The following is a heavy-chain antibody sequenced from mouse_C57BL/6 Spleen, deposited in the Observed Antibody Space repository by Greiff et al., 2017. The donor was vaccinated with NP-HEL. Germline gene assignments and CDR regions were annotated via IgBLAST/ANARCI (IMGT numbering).Heavy chain of an antibody. J-gene: IGHJ4*01. Sequence: VQLQQSGAELVRPGASVKLSCKASGYTFTDYYINWVKQRPGQGLEWIARIYPGSGNTYYNEKFKGKATLTAEKSSSTAYMQLSSLTSEDSAVYFCARSPLRGGAMDYWGQGTSVTVSS. D-gene: IGHD1-1*01. V-gene: IGHV1-76*01. CDR2: IYPGSGNT. CDR3: ARSPLRGGAMDY. CDR1: GYTFTDYY.